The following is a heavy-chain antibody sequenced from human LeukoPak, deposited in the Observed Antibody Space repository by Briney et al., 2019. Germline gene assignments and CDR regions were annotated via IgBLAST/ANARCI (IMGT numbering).Heavy chain of an antibody. V-gene: IGHV3-23*01. CDR3: AKRGVVIRVILVGFHKEAYYFDS. Sequence: PGGSLRLSCAVSGITLSNYGMSWVRQAPGKGLEWVAGISDSGGRTKYADSVKGRFTISRDNPKNTLYLQMNNLRAGDTAVYFCAKRGVVIRVILVGFHKEAYYFDSWGQGALVTVSS. CDR1: GITLSNYG. D-gene: IGHD3-22*01. J-gene: IGHJ4*02. CDR2: ISDSGGRT.